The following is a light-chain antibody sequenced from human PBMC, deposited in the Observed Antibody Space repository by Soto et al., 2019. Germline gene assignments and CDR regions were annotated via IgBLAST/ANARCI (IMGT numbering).Light chain of an antibody. J-gene: IGKJ2*01. CDR3: QQYGSSPYT. V-gene: IGKV3-20*01. CDR2: GAS. CDR1: QSVSSSY. Sequence: DIVLTQSPGTLSLSSGESTTLSCRASQSVSSSYLAWFQQKPGQAPRLLIYGASSRATCIPDRFSGSGSGTDFTLTISRLEPEDFAVYYCQQYGSSPYTFGQGTKLEIK.